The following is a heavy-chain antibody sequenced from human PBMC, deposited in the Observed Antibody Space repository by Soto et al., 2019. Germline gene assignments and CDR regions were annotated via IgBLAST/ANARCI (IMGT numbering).Heavy chain of an antibody. CDR3: AKASSAWYGSKNYYVDS. CDR1: GFTFSDYA. J-gene: IGHJ4*02. V-gene: IGHV3-23*01. CDR2: ISATGGTT. Sequence: EVHLSESGGGVVQPGGSLRLSCVVSGFTFSDYAMDWVRQSPGKGLEWVSEISATGGTTNYADSVKGRYTISRDNSNITLYLQLTNLRAADTAMFYCAKASSAWYGSKNYYVDSWGQGALVTVSS. D-gene: IGHD6-19*01.